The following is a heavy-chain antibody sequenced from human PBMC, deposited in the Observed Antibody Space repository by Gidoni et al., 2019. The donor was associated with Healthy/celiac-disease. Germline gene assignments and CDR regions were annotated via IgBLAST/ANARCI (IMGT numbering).Heavy chain of an antibody. D-gene: IGHD3-16*01. Sequence: QVQLQESGPGLVKPSQTLSLTCTVSGGSISSGNSYWSWIRQPPGKGLEWIAYISYSGSTYYNPSLKSRVTISIDTSQNQFSLRLTSVTAADTAVYYCARDGGWEEPDYWGQGTLVTVSS. CDR1: GGSISSGNSY. J-gene: IGHJ4*02. CDR2: ISYSGST. CDR3: ARDGGWEEPDY. V-gene: IGHV4-30-4*01.